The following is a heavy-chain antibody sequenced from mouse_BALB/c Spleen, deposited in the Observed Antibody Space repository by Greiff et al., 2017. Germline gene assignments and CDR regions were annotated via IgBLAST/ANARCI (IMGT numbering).Heavy chain of an antibody. CDR3: AREELYYYAMDY. V-gene: IGHV3-2*02. CDR2: ISYSGST. CDR1: GYSITSDYA. J-gene: IGHJ4*01. Sequence: EVQLQQSGPGLVKPSQSLSLTCTVTGYSITSDYAWYWIRQFPGNKLEWMGYISYSGSTSYNPSLKSRISITRDTSKNQFFLQLNSVTTEDTDTYYCAREELYYYAMDYWGQGTSVTGSS.